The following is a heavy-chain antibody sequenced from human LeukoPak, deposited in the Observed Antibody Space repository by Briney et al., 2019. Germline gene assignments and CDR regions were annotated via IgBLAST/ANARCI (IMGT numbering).Heavy chain of an antibody. D-gene: IGHD2-2*01. Sequence: GEALQISFKGSGSGFTSYWMGWGRRGPGKGRGWMGRIYPGDSDTRYSPSFQGQVTISADKSISTAYLQWSSLKASDTAMYYCARGPPAADYWGQGTLVTVSS. CDR2: IYPGDSDT. CDR3: ARGPPAADY. V-gene: IGHV5-51*01. CDR1: GSGFTSYW. J-gene: IGHJ4*02.